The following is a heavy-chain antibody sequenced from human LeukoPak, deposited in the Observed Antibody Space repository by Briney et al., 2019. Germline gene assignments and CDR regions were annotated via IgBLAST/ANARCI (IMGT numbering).Heavy chain of an antibody. CDR1: GGSIRSGSYY. D-gene: IGHD4-17*01. CDR3: ARSFGSTVTTPGFDY. V-gene: IGHV4-61*02. Sequence: PSQTLSLTCTVSGGSIRSGSYYWTWIRQPAGKGLEWIGRISTSGSTNYNPSLKSRVTISVDTSKNQFSLKLSSVTAADTAVYYCARSFGSTVTTPGFDYWGQGTLVTVSS. CDR2: ISTSGST. J-gene: IGHJ4*02.